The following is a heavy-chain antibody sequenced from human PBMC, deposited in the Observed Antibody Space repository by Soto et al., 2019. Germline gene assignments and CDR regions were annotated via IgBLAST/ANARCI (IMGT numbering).Heavy chain of an antibody. CDR1: GFTLTNEN. V-gene: IGHV3-21*06. J-gene: IGHJ4*02. CDR3: ARDPPLSMIVVVGVYDY. Sequence: AGGSLRLSCTVLGFTLTNENMNWVRQAPGKGLEWVSCIRSRSTFINYADSVKGRFTIARDNDKGLVYLQMNSLRAEDTAVYYCARDPPLSMIVVVGVYDYWGQGTLVTVSS. CDR2: IRSRSTFI. D-gene: IGHD3-22*01.